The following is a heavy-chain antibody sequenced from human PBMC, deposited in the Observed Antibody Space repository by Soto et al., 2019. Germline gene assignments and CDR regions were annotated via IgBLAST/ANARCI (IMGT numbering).Heavy chain of an antibody. Sequence: QVQLQESGPGLVKPSQTLSLTCTVSGGSISSGDYYWSWIRQPPGKGLEWIGYIYYSGSTYYNPSLRSRVALSEDTSKHHHSLKLSSVAAADTAVYYCARLRDCTGGSCYSFDYGGPGTLVPVSS. J-gene: IGHJ4*02. CDR1: GGSISSGDYY. CDR3: ARLRDCTGGSCYSFDY. V-gene: IGHV4-30-4*01. CDR2: IYYSGST. D-gene: IGHD2-15*01.